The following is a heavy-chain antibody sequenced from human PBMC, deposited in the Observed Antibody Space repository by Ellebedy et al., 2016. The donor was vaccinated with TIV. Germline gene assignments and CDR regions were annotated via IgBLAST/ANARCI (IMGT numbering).Heavy chain of an antibody. CDR3: ARDPRIAVALNDAFDI. D-gene: IGHD6-19*01. J-gene: IGHJ3*02. V-gene: IGHV3-30-3*01. CDR2: ISYDGSNK. CDR1: GFTFSSYA. Sequence: GESLKISXAASGFTFSSYAMHWVRQAPGKGLEWVAVISYDGSNKYYADSVKGRFTISRDNSKNTLYLQMNSLRAEDTAVYYCARDPRIAVALNDAFDIWGQGTMVTVSS.